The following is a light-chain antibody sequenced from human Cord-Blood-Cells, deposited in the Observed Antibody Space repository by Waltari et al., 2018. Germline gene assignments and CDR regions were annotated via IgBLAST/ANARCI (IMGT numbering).Light chain of an antibody. Sequence: DIQMTQSPSTLSASVGDRVTITCRASQSSSSWLAWYQQKPGKAPKLLIYNASSLESGVPSRCSGSGSGTEFTLTISSLQPDDFATYYCQQYNSYSSWTFGQGTKVEIK. V-gene: IGKV1-5*03. CDR1: QSSSSW. J-gene: IGKJ1*01. CDR3: QQYNSYSSWT. CDR2: NAS.